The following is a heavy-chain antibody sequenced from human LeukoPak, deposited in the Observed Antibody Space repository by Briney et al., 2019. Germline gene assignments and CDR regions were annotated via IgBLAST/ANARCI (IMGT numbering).Heavy chain of an antibody. CDR3: AKDAAGSSSWANY. J-gene: IGHJ4*02. V-gene: IGHV3-33*06. D-gene: IGHD6-13*01. CDR2: IWYDGSNK. CDR1: GFTFSIFG. Sequence: GRSLRLSCAASGFTFSIFGMHWVRQAPGKGLEWVAVIWYDGSNKYYADSVKGRFTISRDNSKNTLSLQMNSLRAEDTAVYYCAKDAAGSSSWANYWGQGALVTVSS.